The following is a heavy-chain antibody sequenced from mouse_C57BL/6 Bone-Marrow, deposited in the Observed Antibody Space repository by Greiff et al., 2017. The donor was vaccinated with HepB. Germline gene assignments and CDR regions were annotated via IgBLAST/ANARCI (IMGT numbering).Heavy chain of an antibody. J-gene: IGHJ1*03. V-gene: IGHV5-9-1*02. CDR1: GFTFSSYA. Sequence: EVMLVESGEGLVKPGGSLKLSCAASGFTFSSYAMSWVRQTPEKRLEWVAYISSGGDYIYYADTVKGRFTISRDNARNTLYLQMSSLKSEDTAMYYCTRDYYGPWYFDVWGTGTTVTVSS. CDR3: TRDYYGPWYFDV. D-gene: IGHD1-2*01. CDR2: ISSGGDYI.